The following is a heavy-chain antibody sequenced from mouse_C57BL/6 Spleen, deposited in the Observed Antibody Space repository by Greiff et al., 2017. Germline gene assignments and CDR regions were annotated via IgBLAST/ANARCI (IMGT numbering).Heavy chain of an antibody. D-gene: IGHD2-4*01. CDR1: GYTFTSYW. V-gene: IGHV1-72*01. CDR3: ARGERDDYDWAY. CDR2: IDPNSGGT. Sequence: QVQLQQPGAELVKPGASVKLSCKGSGYTFTSYWMHWVKQRPGRGLEWIGRIDPNSGGTKYNEKFKSKATLTVDKPSSTAYMQLSSLTSEDSAVYYCARGERDDYDWAYWGQGTLVTVSA. J-gene: IGHJ3*01.